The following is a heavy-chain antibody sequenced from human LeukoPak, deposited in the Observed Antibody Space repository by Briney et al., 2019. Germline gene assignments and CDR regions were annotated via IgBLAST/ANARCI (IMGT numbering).Heavy chain of an antibody. J-gene: IGHJ6*03. D-gene: IGHD1-26*01. CDR1: EVRSSKYG. CDR3: AKGWDMAYFYCYMDV. CDR2: IRGDGGTT. Sequence: GGSLRPSSVASEVRSSKYGISSVRQAPGPGLEWVSSIRGDGGTTYYADSVKGWFNISRDNSKNTLSLQMSSLRAEDTAVYYCAKGWDMAYFYCYMDVWGKGTTVTVSS. V-gene: IGHV3-23*01.